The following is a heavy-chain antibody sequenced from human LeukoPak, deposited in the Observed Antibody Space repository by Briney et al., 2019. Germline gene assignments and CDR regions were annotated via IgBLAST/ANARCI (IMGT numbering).Heavy chain of an antibody. Sequence: PETLSLTCTVSGGSFSSNYWSWIRQPPGKGLEWIGYIYYSGSTNYNPSLKSRVTISVDTSKNQFSLKLSSVTAADTAVYYCARTRGFDYGDYVFDYWGQGTLVTVSS. D-gene: IGHD4-17*01. CDR3: ARTRGFDYGDYVFDY. CDR2: IYYSGST. V-gene: IGHV4-59*08. CDR1: GGSFSSNY. J-gene: IGHJ4*02.